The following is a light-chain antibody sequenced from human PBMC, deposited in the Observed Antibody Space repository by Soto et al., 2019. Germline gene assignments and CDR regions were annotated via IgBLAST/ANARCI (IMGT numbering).Light chain of an antibody. CDR3: QQYGTSTPRT. V-gene: IGKV3-15*01. J-gene: IGKJ1*01. Sequence: MTNSPATLSATHGQRVPLSCRASQSVGGKLAWLQQKPGKGPTILIYKASTTDTGGPSRFSGSGAETEFTLTISSLRPDDFSTDYCQQYGTSTPRTFGQGAMLDI. CDR2: KAS. CDR1: QSVGGK.